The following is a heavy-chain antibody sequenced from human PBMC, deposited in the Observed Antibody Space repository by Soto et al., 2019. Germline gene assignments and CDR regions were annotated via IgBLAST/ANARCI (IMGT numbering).Heavy chain of an antibody. CDR2: VHYSGSV. J-gene: IGHJ6*02. D-gene: IGHD2-21*02. V-gene: IGHV4-30-4*01. CDR3: AREDDGGDRDYYGLDV. Sequence: TSETLSLTCTVSGGSISFDHYHWTWIRQPPGKGLEWIGYVHYSGSVLYNPSLQSRVSISVDTSKNQFSLELSSVTAADTAVYFCAREDDGGDRDYYGLDVWGQGTTVTVSS. CDR1: GGSISFDHYH.